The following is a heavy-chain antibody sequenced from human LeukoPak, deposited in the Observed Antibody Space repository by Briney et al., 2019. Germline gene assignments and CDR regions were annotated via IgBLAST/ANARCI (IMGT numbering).Heavy chain of an antibody. Sequence: GRSLRLSCAASGFTFSSYGMHWVRQAPGKGLEWVAVISYDGSNKYYADSVKGRFTISRDNSKNTLYLQMNSLRAEDTAVYYCAKENYYDSSGYSEYFDYWGQGTLVTVSS. CDR3: AKENYYDSSGYSEYFDY. J-gene: IGHJ4*02. CDR1: GFTFSSYG. D-gene: IGHD3-22*01. V-gene: IGHV3-30*18. CDR2: ISYDGSNK.